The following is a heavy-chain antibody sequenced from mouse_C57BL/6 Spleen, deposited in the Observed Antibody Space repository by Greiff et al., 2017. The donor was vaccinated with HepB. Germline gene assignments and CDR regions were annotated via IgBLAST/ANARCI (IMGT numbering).Heavy chain of an antibody. CDR2: ISSGSSTI. D-gene: IGHD1-1*01. V-gene: IGHV5-17*01. J-gene: IGHJ1*03. CDR3: ARPDTTVVDWYFDV. Sequence: EVQVVESGGGLVKPGGSLKLSCAASGFTFSDYGMHWVRQAPEKGLAWVAYISSGSSTIYYADTVKGRFTISRDNAKHTLFLQMTSLRSEDTAMYYCARPDTTVVDWYFDVWGTGTTVTVSS. CDR1: GFTFSDYG.